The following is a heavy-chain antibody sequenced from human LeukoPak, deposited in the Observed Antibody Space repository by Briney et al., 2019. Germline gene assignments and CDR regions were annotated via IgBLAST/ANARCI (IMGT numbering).Heavy chain of an antibody. CDR2: IRSKAYGGTT. J-gene: IGHJ4*02. V-gene: IGHV3-49*04. Sequence: GGSLRLSCTASGFTFGDYAMSWVRQAPGKGLEWVGFIRSKAYGGTTEYAASVKGRFTISRDDSKSIAYLQMNSLKTEDTAVYYCTRDLHRFLEWLLFDYWGQGTLVTVSS. D-gene: IGHD3-3*01. CDR1: GFTFGDYA. CDR3: TRDLHRFLEWLLFDY.